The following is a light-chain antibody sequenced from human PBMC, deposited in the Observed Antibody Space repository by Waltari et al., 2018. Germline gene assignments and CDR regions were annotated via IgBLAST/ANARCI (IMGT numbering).Light chain of an antibody. CDR3: LQDNNYPLT. Sequence: AIQMTQSPSSLSASVGDTVTITCRASQDMRNDLGWYQQRPGKAPKLLIYTASSLQSGVPSRFSGSGSGTDFTLTISSLQPEDFATYYCLQDNNYPLTFGGGTRVEIK. V-gene: IGKV1-6*01. J-gene: IGKJ4*01. CDR2: TAS. CDR1: QDMRND.